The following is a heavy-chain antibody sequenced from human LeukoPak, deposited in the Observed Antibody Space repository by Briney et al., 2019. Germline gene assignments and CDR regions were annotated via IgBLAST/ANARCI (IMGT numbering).Heavy chain of an antibody. V-gene: IGHV3-23*01. Sequence: GGSLRLSCAASGFTFSSYAMRWVRQAPGKGLEWVSGISGSGDSTYYADSVKGRFTISRDNSKNTLYLQMNSLRAEDTAVYYFGKGLRLWFGDAIYDYWGQGTLVTVSS. CDR3: GKGLRLWFGDAIYDY. CDR2: ISGSGDST. CDR1: GFTFSSYA. D-gene: IGHD3-10*01. J-gene: IGHJ4*02.